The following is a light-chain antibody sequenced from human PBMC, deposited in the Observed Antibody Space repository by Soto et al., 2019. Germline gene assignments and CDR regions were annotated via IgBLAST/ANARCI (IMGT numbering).Light chain of an antibody. CDR1: QSVSSN. CDR2: GAS. J-gene: IGKJ2*01. Sequence: EIVMTQSPATLSVSPGERATLSCRASQSVSSNLAWYQQKPGQAPRLLIYGASTRATGIPARFSGSGSGTEFTLTISSLQSEDFAVYYCQQYNNLASDTFGQGTKLEIK. V-gene: IGKV3-15*01. CDR3: QQYNNLASDT.